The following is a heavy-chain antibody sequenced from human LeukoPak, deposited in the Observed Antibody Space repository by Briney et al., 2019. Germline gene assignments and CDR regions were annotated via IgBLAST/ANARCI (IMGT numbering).Heavy chain of an antibody. Sequence: GRSLRPSCAAPGFTFSRYGMHSVRQAHDKGMEWVAVISYDGSNKYYTDSVKGRFTISRDNSKNTLYLQMNSLKTEDTAVYVCTKGRYTSGGFDYWGQGTLVTVSS. D-gene: IGHD6-19*01. CDR1: GFTFSRYG. CDR2: ISYDGSNK. V-gene: IGHV3-30*18. CDR3: TKGRYTSGGFDY. J-gene: IGHJ4*02.